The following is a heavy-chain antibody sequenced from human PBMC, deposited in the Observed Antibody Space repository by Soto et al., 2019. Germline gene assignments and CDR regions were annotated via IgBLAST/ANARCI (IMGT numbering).Heavy chain of an antibody. CDR1: GFNFKTYW. CDR2: IDRDGSRK. D-gene: IGHD4-17*01. CDR3: GRVPLDGNYANGVDV. V-gene: IGHV3-7*03. J-gene: IGHJ6*02. Sequence: GGSLRLSCAASGFNFKTYWIYWVRQAPGKGLEWVANIDRDGSRKNYVDSVKGRFIISRDNAKNSLLLQMNSLRADDTAVYYCGRVPLDGNYANGVDVWGQGTTVTVSS.